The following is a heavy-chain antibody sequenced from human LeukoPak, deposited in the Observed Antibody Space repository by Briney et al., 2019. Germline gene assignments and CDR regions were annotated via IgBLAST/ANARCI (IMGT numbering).Heavy chain of an antibody. CDR1: GYTFTSYG. J-gene: IGHJ6*02. CDR3: AREYSSGWYGMDV. V-gene: IGHV1-18*01. CDR2: ISAYNGNT. D-gene: IGHD6-19*01. Sequence: GASVKVSCKASGYTFTSYGIGWVRQAAGQGLEWMGWISAYNGNTNYAQKLQGRVTMTTDTSTSTAYMELRSLRSDDTAVYYCAREYSSGWYGMDVWGQGTTVTVSS.